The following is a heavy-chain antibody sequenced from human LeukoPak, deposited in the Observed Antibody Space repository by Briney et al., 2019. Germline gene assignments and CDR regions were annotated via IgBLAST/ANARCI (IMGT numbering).Heavy chain of an antibody. D-gene: IGHD2/OR15-2a*01. CDR3: ARSGLSRFGF. V-gene: IGHV3-23*01. Sequence: GGSLRLSCAASGFTFSSYAMSWVRQAPGKGEEWVSAISDSGGSTYYADSVKGRFTISRDNSKNTLYLQMNSLRAEDTAVYYCARSGLSRFGFWGQGTLVTVSS. J-gene: IGHJ4*02. CDR2: ISDSGGST. CDR1: GFTFSSYA.